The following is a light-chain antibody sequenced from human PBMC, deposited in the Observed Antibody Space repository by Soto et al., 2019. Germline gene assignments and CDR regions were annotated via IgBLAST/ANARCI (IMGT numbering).Light chain of an antibody. J-gene: IGKJ1*01. CDR1: QSVSSNY. CDR3: QQYSSSRT. Sequence: EDVLTQSPGTLSFSPGERATLSXXASQSVSSNYLAWYQQKPGQAPRLLMYDASSRATGIPDRFSGSGSGTDFTLTISRLEPEDFAVYYCQQYSSSRTFGQGSKVDVK. CDR2: DAS. V-gene: IGKV3-20*01.